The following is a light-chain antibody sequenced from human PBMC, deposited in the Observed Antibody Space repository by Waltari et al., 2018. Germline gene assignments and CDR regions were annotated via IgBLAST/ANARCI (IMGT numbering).Light chain of an antibody. J-gene: IGLJ2*01. CDR1: SSNIGRIS. CDR3: ATWDDSLNAWI. Sequence: QSLLTQPPSISGAPGQRVTISCSGVSSNIGRISVTWYAQVPGTTPKLLMYRSDQRPSGVSDRFSGSKSGTSASLAITGLLSADEADYICATWDDSLNAWIFGGGTRLTVL. V-gene: IGLV1-44*01. CDR2: RSD.